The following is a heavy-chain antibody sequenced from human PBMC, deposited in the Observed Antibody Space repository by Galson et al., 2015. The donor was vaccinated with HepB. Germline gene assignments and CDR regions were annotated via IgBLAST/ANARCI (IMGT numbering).Heavy chain of an antibody. D-gene: IGHD5-24*01. CDR1: GYNFATYW. CDR2: IYPGDSKT. V-gene: IGHV5-51*03. Sequence: QSGAEVKKPGESLKISCQGFGYNFATYWIGWVRQMPGKGLEWMGLIYPGDSKTRYSPSFQGQVTISADKSISTAYLQWNSLKASDTAVYYCARYRWLQLNSPLDYWGQGTLVTVSP. J-gene: IGHJ4*02. CDR3: ARYRWLQLNSPLDY.